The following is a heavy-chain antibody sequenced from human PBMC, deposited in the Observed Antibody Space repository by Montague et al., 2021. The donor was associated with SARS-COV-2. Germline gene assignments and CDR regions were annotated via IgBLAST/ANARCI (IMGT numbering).Heavy chain of an antibody. Sequence: SETLSPTCTASGGSISSYYWSWIRQPPGKGLEWIGYIYYSGSTNYNPSLKSRVTISVDTSKNQFSLKLSSVTAADTAVYYCARGAGRGSGYGKYYYYYYGMDVWGQGTTVTVSS. V-gene: IGHV4-59*01. CDR1: GGSISSYY. CDR3: ARGAGRGSGYGKYYYYYYGMDV. CDR2: IYYSGST. J-gene: IGHJ6*02. D-gene: IGHD5-12*01.